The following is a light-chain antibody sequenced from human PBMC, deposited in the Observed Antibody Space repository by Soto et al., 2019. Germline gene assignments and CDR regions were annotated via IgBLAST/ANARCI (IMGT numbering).Light chain of an antibody. CDR1: SSDVGGYDS. V-gene: IGLV2-14*01. J-gene: IGLJ2*01. Sequence: SALTQPASVSGSPGQSITISCTGTSSDVGGYDSVSWYQQHPGKAPKLMIYDVSNRPSGVSNRFSGSKSGNTASLTISGLQAEDEADYYCNSYTSSSTLDVVFGGGTKLTVL. CDR3: NSYTSSSTLDVV. CDR2: DVS.